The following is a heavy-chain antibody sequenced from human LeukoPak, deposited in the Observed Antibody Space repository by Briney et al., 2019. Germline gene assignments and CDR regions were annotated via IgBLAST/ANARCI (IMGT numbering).Heavy chain of an antibody. CDR2: ISNSGGST. J-gene: IGHJ4*02. V-gene: IGHV3-23*01. Sequence: QPGGSLRLSCAASGFTFSTYAMSWVRQAPGKGLDWVSSISNSGGSTYYADSVRGRFTISRDNSKNTLYLQMNSLRAEDTAVYYCAKYSFYGSGSYYNDFDYWGQGTLVTVSS. CDR3: AKYSFYGSGSYYNDFDY. CDR1: GFTFSTYA. D-gene: IGHD3-10*01.